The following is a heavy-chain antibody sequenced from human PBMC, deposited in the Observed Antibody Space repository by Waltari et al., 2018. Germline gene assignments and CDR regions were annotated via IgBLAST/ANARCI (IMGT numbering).Heavy chain of an antibody. CDR3: ARDPSSSREGYFDY. Sequence: QVQLVQSGAEVKKPGASVKVSCKASGYTFTSYAMHWVRQAPGQRLEWMGWINAGNGNTKYSQKFQGRVTITRDTSASTAYMELSSLRSEDTAVYYCARDPSSSREGYFDYWGQGTLVTVSS. CDR2: INAGNGNT. V-gene: IGHV1-3*01. D-gene: IGHD6-6*01. CDR1: GYTFTSYA. J-gene: IGHJ4*02.